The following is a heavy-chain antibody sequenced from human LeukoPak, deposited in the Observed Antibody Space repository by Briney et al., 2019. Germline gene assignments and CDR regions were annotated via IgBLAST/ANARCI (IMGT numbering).Heavy chain of an antibody. CDR1: GFTFSSYA. V-gene: IGHV3-30*15. Sequence: GRSLRLSCAASGFTFSSYAMHWVRLAPGEGLEWVAVQSSDGSDKFYAASVRGRFTISRDNSKHTLFLQMSSLRAEDTAVYYCARVLTTKQLLFDAFDVWGQGTMVTVSS. D-gene: IGHD6-6*01. CDR2: QSSDGSDK. CDR3: ARVLTTKQLLFDAFDV. J-gene: IGHJ3*01.